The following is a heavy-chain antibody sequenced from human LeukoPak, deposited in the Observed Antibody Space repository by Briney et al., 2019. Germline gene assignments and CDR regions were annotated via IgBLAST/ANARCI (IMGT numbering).Heavy chain of an antibody. CDR1: GGSFSGYY. V-gene: IGHV4-34*01. CDR3: ARYRSYGYRYYFDY. Sequence: SETLSLTCAVYGGSFSGYYWSWIRQPPGKGLEWIGEINHSGSTNYNPSLKSRVTISVDTSKNQFSLTLSSVTAADTAVYYCARYRSYGYRYYFDYWGQGTLVTVSS. CDR2: INHSGST. J-gene: IGHJ4*02. D-gene: IGHD5-18*01.